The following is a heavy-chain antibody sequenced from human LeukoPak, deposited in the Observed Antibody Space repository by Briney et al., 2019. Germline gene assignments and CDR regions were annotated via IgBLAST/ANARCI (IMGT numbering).Heavy chain of an antibody. V-gene: IGHV4-39*01. Sequence: SETLSLTCTVSGGSISGSNYYWGWIRQPPGKGLEWIGSIYYSGNTYYNPSLKSRVTISVDTSKNHFSLNLNSVTAADTAMYYCARHAYYDFVTGLFDPWGQGTLVTVSS. D-gene: IGHD3-3*01. CDR3: ARHAYYDFVTGLFDP. CDR1: GGSISGSNYY. J-gene: IGHJ5*02. CDR2: IYYSGNT.